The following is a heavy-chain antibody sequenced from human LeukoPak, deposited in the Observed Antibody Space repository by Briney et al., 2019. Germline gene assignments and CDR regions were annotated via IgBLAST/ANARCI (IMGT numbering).Heavy chain of an antibody. D-gene: IGHD6-6*01. CDR3: ARIGYSSSSFDY. CDR2: INQDGSVK. Sequence: GGSLRLSCAASGFTFSSYGMHWVRQAPGKGLEWVANINQDGSVKYYVDSVKGRFAISRDNAKNSVYLHMDSPRVEDTAVYICARIGYSSSSFDYWGQGTLVTVSS. J-gene: IGHJ4*02. CDR1: GFTFSSYG. V-gene: IGHV3-7*01.